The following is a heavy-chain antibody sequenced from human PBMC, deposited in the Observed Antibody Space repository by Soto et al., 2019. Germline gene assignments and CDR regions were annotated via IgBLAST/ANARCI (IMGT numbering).Heavy chain of an antibody. CDR3: ATQGFYRMGV. J-gene: IGHJ6*02. V-gene: IGHV4-4*02. CDR1: GDSITGDNW. CDR2: IHHSGAT. Sequence: PSETLSLTCAVAGDSITGDNWLSWVRQPPGKGLEWIGEIHHSGATNYNPSLKSRVTISVDKSKNQFSLKLNSVTAADTAMFYCATQGFYRMGVWGRGTTVTVSS.